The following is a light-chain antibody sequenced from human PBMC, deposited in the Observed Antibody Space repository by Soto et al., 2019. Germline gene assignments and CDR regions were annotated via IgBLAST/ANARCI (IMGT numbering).Light chain of an antibody. V-gene: IGLV2-14*01. Sequence: QSVLTQPASVSGSPGPSITISCTGTSSDVGGYNYVSWYQQHPGKAPKRLIYDVSNRPPGVSNRFSGSKSSNTASLTISGILAEDEADYYCSSYTTSITLVVFGGGTKRTVL. CDR3: SSYTTSITLVV. CDR1: SSDVGGYNY. CDR2: DVS. J-gene: IGLJ2*01.